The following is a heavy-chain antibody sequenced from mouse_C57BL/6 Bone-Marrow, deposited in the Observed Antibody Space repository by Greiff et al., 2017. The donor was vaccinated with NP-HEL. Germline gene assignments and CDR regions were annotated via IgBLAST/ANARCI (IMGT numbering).Heavy chain of an antibody. CDR1: GFNIKDDY. J-gene: IGHJ2*01. CDR3: TLYYGTDYYFAY. CDR2: FDPENGDT. D-gene: IGHD1-1*01. Sequence: EVKLMESGAELVRPGASVKLSCTASGFNIKDDYMHWVKQRPEQGLEWIGWFDPENGDTEYASKFQGTATITADTSSNTAYLQLSSLTSEDTAVYYCTLYYGTDYYFAYWGQGTTLTVSS. V-gene: IGHV14-4*01.